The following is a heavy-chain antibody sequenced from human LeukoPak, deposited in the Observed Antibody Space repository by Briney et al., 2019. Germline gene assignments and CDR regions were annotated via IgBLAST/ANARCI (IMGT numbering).Heavy chain of an antibody. Sequence: SQTLSLTCTVSGGSISSGGYYWSWIRQHPGKGLEWIGYTYYSGSTYYNPSLKSRVTISVDTSKNQFSLKLSSVTAADTAVYYCARDGGSQTNYYYYGMDVWGKGTTVTVSS. V-gene: IGHV4-31*03. D-gene: IGHD2-15*01. CDR1: GGSISSGGYY. J-gene: IGHJ6*04. CDR2: TYYSGST. CDR3: ARDGGSQTNYYYYGMDV.